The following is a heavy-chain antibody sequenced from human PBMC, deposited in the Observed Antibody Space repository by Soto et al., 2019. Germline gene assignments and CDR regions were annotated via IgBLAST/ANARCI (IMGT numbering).Heavy chain of an antibody. CDR2: INHSGST. D-gene: IGHD6-13*01. CDR1: GGSFSGYY. J-gene: IGHJ1*01. CDR3: ARGGIAAAGNFHH. V-gene: IGHV4-34*01. Sequence: SETLSLTCAVYGGSFSGYYWSWIRQPPGKGLEWIGEINHSGSTNYNPPLKSRVTISVDTSKNQFSLKLSSVTAADTAVYYCARGGIAAAGNFHHWGQGTLVTVSS.